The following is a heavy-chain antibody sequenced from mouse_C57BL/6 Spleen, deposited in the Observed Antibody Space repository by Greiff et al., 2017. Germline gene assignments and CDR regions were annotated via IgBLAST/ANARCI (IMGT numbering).Heavy chain of an antibody. CDR3: ARKDYYSNSGGFAY. CDR2: IWSGGST. D-gene: IGHD2-5*01. Sequence: VQLKESGPGLVQPSQSLSITCTVSGFSLTSYGVHWVRQSPGKGLEWLGVIWSGGSTDYNAAFISRLSISKDNSKSQVFFKMNSLQADDTAIYYCARKDYYSNSGGFAYWGQGTLVTVSA. J-gene: IGHJ3*01. CDR1: GFSLTSYG. V-gene: IGHV2-2*01.